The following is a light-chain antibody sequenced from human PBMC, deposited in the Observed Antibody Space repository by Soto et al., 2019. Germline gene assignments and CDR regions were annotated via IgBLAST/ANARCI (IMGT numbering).Light chain of an antibody. CDR2: DAS. CDR3: HQYGSSPLT. CDR1: QSVTSSY. V-gene: IGKV3-20*01. J-gene: IGKJ4*01. Sequence: EIVLTQSPGTLSLSPGKRATLSCRASQSVTSSYLAWYQQKPGQTPRLVIFDASTRDTGIPDRVSGSGSGTDFTLTSIRLEPEDVALYYCHQYGSSPLTFGGGTKVEIK.